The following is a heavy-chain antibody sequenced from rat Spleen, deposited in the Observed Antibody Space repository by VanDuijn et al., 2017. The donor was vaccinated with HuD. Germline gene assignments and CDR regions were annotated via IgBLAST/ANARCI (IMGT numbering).Heavy chain of an antibody. Sequence: EVQLVESGGGLVQPGRSMKLSCAASGFTFSSFAMAWVRQAPTKGLEWVASISYDGGNTYYRDSVKGRFTISRDNAENTVYLQMNSLRSEDTATYYCAKNYYSGDYFDYWGQGVMVTVSS. CDR2: ISYDGGNT. V-gene: IGHV5-25*01. J-gene: IGHJ2*01. CDR1: GFTFSSFA. CDR3: AKNYYSGDYFDY. D-gene: IGHD1-1*01.